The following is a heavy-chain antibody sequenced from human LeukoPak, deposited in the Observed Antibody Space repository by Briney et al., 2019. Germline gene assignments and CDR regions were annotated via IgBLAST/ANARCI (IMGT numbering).Heavy chain of an antibody. D-gene: IGHD5-12*01. CDR2: ISNSGTYI. V-gene: IGHV3-11*06. Sequence: KPGGSLRLSCAASGFTFSDNYMSWVRQSPGKGLEWVSYISNSGTYINYADSVKGRFTISRDNAKNSLYLQMNSLRAEDTAVYYCMISGYDYRCFEYWGQGTLVTVSS. J-gene: IGHJ4*02. CDR1: GFTFSDNY. CDR3: MISGYDYRCFEY.